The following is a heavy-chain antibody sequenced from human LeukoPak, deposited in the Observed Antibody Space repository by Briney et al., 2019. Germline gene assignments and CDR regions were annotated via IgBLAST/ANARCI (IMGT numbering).Heavy chain of an antibody. Sequence: SETLSLTCTDSGGSISSSSYYWGWIRQPPGKGLEWIGSIYYSGSTYYNPSLKSRVTISVDTSKNQFSLKLSSVTAADTAVYYCAGLTYYYDSSGYYSPDYWGQGTLVTVSS. D-gene: IGHD3-22*01. CDR1: GGSISSSSYY. V-gene: IGHV4-39*01. CDR3: AGLTYYYDSSGYYSPDY. CDR2: IYYSGST. J-gene: IGHJ4*02.